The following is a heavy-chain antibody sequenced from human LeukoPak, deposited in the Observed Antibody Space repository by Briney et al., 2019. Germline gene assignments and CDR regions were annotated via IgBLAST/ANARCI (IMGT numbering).Heavy chain of an antibody. Sequence: GRSLRLSCAASGFTFSSYAMHWVRQAPGQGLEWVAVISYDGSNKYYADSVKGRFTISRDNSKNTLYLQMNSLRAEDTAVYYCAQLRDILTGDYWGQRTLVTVSS. V-gene: IGHV3-30-3*01. D-gene: IGHD3-9*01. CDR3: AQLRDILTGDY. J-gene: IGHJ4*02. CDR2: ISYDGSNK. CDR1: GFTFSSYA.